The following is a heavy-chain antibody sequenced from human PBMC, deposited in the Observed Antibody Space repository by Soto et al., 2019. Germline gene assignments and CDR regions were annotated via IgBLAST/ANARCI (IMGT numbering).Heavy chain of an antibody. V-gene: IGHV4-4*07. CDR3: VGSVRPVMVSPYGYPQLSFDS. D-gene: IGHD5-18*01. CDR1: GDSINNYY. CDR2: IYSNGNT. J-gene: IGHJ4*02. Sequence: SETLSLTCTVSGDSINNYYWSWMRLPAGKGLEWIGRIYSNGNTNYSPSLKSRVTISFDMSKNQFSLNLISVTAADTAVYYCVGSVRPVMVSPYGYPQLSFDSWGQGTLVTVSS.